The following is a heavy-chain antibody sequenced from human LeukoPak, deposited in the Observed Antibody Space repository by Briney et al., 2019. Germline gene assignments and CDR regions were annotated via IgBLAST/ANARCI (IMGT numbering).Heavy chain of an antibody. CDR3: ARVRCSSTSCTYYFDY. V-gene: IGHV3-21*01. Sequence: GGSLRLSCAASGFTFSSYSMNWVRQAPGKGLEWVSSISSSSSYIYYADSVKGRFTISRDNAKNSLYLQMNSLRAEDTAVCYCARVRCSSTSCTYYFDYWGQGTLVTVSS. CDR2: ISSSSSYI. CDR1: GFTFSSYS. J-gene: IGHJ4*02. D-gene: IGHD2-2*01.